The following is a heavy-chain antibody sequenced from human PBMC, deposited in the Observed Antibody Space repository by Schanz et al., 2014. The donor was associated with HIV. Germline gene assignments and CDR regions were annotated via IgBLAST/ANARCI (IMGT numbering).Heavy chain of an antibody. CDR2: ISPNNGNR. CDR3: ARPYCSSTGCYHYYGMDV. J-gene: IGHJ6*02. Sequence: QVQLVQSGAEVKKPGSSVKVSCKASGVTFSSYAISWVRQAPGQGLEWMGWISPNNGNRNYAQKLQGRVTMTTDTSTNTAYMELRSLTSDDTAVYYCARPYCSSTGCYHYYGMDVWGQGTTVTVSS. V-gene: IGHV1-18*01. D-gene: IGHD2-2*01. CDR1: GVTFSSYA.